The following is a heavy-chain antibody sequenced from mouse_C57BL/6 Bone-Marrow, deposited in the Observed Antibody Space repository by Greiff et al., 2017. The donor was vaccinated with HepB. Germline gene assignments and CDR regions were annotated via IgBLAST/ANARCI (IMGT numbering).Heavy chain of an antibody. J-gene: IGHJ2*01. V-gene: IGHV1-53*01. CDR3: ASGGGDGYYETDFDY. Sequence: QVQLQQPGTELVKPGASVKLSCKASGYTFTSYWMHWVKQRPGQGLEWIGNINPSNGGTNYNEKFKSKATLTVDKSSSTAYMQLSSLTSEDSAVYYCASGGGDGYYETDFDYWGQGTTLTVSS. D-gene: IGHD2-3*01. CDR1: GYTFTSYW. CDR2: INPSNGGT.